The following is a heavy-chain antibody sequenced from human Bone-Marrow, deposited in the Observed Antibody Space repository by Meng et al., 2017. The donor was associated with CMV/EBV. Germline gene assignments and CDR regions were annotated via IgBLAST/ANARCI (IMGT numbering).Heavy chain of an antibody. CDR2: INPNSGGT. J-gene: IGHJ6*02. CDR1: GYTFTGYY. D-gene: IGHD3-3*01. Sequence: ASVKVSCKASGYTFTGYYMHWVRQAPGQGLEWMGWINPNSGGTNYAQKLQGRVTMTTDTSTSTAYMELRSLRSDDTAVYYCARGATFITIFGVVGGMDVCGQGTTVTVSS. V-gene: IGHV1-2*02. CDR3: ARGATFITIFGVVGGMDV.